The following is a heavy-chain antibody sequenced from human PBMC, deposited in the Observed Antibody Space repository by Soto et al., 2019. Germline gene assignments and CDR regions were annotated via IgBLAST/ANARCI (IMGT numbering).Heavy chain of an antibody. J-gene: IGHJ6*02. CDR3: ARQSIAALSVGMDV. CDR2: IKQDGSET. CDR1: RFTFSTYW. V-gene: IGHV3-7*03. D-gene: IGHD6-6*01. Sequence: GGSLRLSCAASRFTFSTYWMNWVRQAPGKGLEWVANIKQDGSETYYLDSVKGRFTISRDNAKNSLFLQMNSLRAEDTAVYYCARQSIAALSVGMDVWGQGTTVTVSS.